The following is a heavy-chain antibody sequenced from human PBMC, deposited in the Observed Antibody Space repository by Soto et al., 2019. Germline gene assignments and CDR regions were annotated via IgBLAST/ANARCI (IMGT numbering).Heavy chain of an antibody. J-gene: IGHJ5*02. CDR2: VYHTGDT. CDR3: AREIVTAGGNNYFDP. V-gene: IGHV4-4*02. D-gene: IGHD2-21*02. CDR1: GGTVASSHW. Sequence: PSETLSLTCGVSGGTVASSHWWSWVRQSPGRGLEWIGNVYHTGDTNFNPPLQSRVTFSVDKSNNQFSLRLTSVTAADTAVYFCAREIVTAGGNNYFDPWGPGTLVTVSS.